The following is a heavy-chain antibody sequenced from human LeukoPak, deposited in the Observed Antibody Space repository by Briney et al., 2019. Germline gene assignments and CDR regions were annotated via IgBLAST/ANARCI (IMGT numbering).Heavy chain of an antibody. CDR3: ARERFGPLDY. CDR1: GFTFSSNW. V-gene: IGHV3-7*01. Sequence: GGSLRLSCAASGFTFSSNWMSWVRQAPGKGLEWVANIKEDGSEKYYVDSVKGRFTISRDNAKNTLYLQMNSLRAEDTAVYYCARERFGPLDYWGQGTLVTVSS. CDR2: IKEDGSEK. D-gene: IGHD3-10*01. J-gene: IGHJ4*02.